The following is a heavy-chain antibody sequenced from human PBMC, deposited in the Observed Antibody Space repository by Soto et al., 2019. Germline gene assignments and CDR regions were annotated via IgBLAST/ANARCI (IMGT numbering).Heavy chain of an antibody. CDR3: ARDPGDYYDSSGYPAFFDY. CDR1: GFTFSSYS. D-gene: IGHD3-22*01. V-gene: IGHV3-48*02. CDR2: ISSSSSTI. Sequence: GGSLRLSCAASGFTFSSYSMNWVRQAPGKGLEWVSYISSSSSTIYYADSVKGRFTISRDNAKNSLYLQMNSLRDKDTAVYYCARDPGDYYDSSGYPAFFDYWGQGTLVTVSS. J-gene: IGHJ4*02.